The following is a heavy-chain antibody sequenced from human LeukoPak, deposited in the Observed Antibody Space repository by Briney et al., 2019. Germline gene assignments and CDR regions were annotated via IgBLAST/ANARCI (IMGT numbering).Heavy chain of an antibody. D-gene: IGHD3-10*01. CDR2: LYYSGST. Sequence: SETLSLACAVSGGSISSGGYSWSWIRQPPGKGLEWIGYLYYSGSTNYNPSLKSRVTISVDTSKNQFSLKLSSVTAADTAVYYCARDLDRGPLPNFDLWGRGTLVTVSS. J-gene: IGHJ2*01. CDR1: GGSISSGGYS. CDR3: ARDLDRGPLPNFDL. V-gene: IGHV4-61*08.